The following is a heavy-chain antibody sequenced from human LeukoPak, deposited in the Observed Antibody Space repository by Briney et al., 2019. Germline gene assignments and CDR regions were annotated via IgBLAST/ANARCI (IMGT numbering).Heavy chain of an antibody. D-gene: IGHD3-10*01. CDR1: GFTFSSYA. V-gene: IGHV3-23*01. J-gene: IGHJ4*02. CDR3: AKDRTYYYGSGSYSAVDY. Sequence: GGSLRLSCAASGFTFSSYAMSWVRQAPGKGLEWVSAISGSGGSTYYADSVKGRFTISRDNSKNTLYLQMNSLRAEDTAVYYCAKDRTYYYGSGSYSAVDYWGQGTLVTVSS. CDR2: ISGSGGST.